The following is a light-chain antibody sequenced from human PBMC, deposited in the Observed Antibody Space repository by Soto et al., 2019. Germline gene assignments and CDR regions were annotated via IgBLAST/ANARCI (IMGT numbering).Light chain of an antibody. V-gene: IGLV2-14*01. J-gene: IGLJ2*01. CDR2: DVS. CDR3: SSYTSISTLV. Sequence: QSALTQPASVSGSPGQSITISCTGTSSDVGGYNYVSWYQQHPGKAPKPMIYDVSNRPSGVSNRFSGSKSDNTASLTISGLQAEDEADYYCSSYTSISTLVFGGGTKLTVL. CDR1: SSDVGGYNY.